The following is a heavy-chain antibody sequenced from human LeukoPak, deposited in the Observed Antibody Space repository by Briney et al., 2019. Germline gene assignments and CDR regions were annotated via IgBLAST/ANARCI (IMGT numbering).Heavy chain of an antibody. CDR3: PKDEVDY. CDR1: GFTFSTYA. CDR2: ISDSGGRT. Sequence: GGSLRLSCAASGFTFSTYAMTWVRQAPGKGLEWVSSISDSGGRTYYADSVKDRFIISRDNSKNALYLQMNSLRAEDTAVYYCPKDEVDYWGQGTLVTVSS. V-gene: IGHV3-23*01. J-gene: IGHJ4*02.